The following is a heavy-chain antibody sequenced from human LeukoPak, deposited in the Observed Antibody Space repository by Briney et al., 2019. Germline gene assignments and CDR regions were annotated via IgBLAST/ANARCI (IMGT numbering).Heavy chain of an antibody. D-gene: IGHD3-22*01. Sequence: PGGSLRLSCAASGFTFSSYAMTWVRQAPGKGLEWVSSISSSSSYIYYADSVKGRFTISRDNSKNTLYLQMNSLRAEDTAVYYCASIGRIVVVIPDAFDIWGQGTMVTVSS. V-gene: IGHV3-21*04. CDR3: ASIGRIVVVIPDAFDI. J-gene: IGHJ3*02. CDR1: GFTFSSYA. CDR2: ISSSSSYI.